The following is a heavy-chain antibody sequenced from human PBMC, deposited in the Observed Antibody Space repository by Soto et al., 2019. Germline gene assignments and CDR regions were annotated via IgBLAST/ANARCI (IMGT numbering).Heavy chain of an antibody. J-gene: IGHJ4*02. Sequence: PSETLSLTCTVSGGSINNYYWNWIRQPPGKGLEWIAYIYYNGNTDSNPSLEGRVTISVDTSKNQFSLKLSSVTAADTAVYYCARGRGIVATTSFDYWGQGTLVTVSS. CDR1: GGSINNYY. CDR3: ARGRGIVATTSFDY. V-gene: IGHV4-59*12. D-gene: IGHD5-12*01. CDR2: IYYNGNT.